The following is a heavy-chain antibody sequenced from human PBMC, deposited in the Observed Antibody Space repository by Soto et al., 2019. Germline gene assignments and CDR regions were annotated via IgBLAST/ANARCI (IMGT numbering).Heavy chain of an antibody. CDR1: GGTFSSYT. V-gene: IGHV1-69*08. J-gene: IGHJ6*03. CDR2: IIPIFGMA. D-gene: IGHD2-2*01. CDR3: AREEAQYQLLHSYYYMDV. Sequence: QVQLVQSGAEVKKPGSSVKVSCKASGGTFSSYTINWVRQAPGQGLEWMGRIIPIFGMANYAQKFQGRVTITADESTSTGCRQLSSLRSEDTGLYYCAREEAQYQLLHSYYYMDVWGKGTTVTVSS.